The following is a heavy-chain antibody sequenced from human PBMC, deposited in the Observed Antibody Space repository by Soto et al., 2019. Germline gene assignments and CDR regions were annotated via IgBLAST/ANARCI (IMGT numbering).Heavy chain of an antibody. CDR1: GYTFSTYV. D-gene: IGHD3-3*01. Sequence: ASVKVSCKASGYTFSTYVMHWVRQAPGQRLEWMGWLNAGNDNTEYSQKLQGRVTITRDTSASTVYMELSSLSSEDTAVYYCARVGQNYYGMDVWGQGTTVTVSS. V-gene: IGHV1-3*01. J-gene: IGHJ6*02. CDR2: LNAGNDNT. CDR3: ARVGQNYYGMDV.